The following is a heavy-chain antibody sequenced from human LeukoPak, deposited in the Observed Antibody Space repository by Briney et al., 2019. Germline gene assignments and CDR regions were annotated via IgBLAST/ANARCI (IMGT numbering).Heavy chain of an antibody. CDR2: IMPFLDVA. Sequence: SVKVSCKASGDTFSDYTFSWVRQAPGQGLEWMGRIMPFLDVANYAQKFQGRVTITADKSTSTAYMELSSLRSEDTAVYYCARDHCSGGSCHGGHWGQGTLVTVSS. J-gene: IGHJ4*02. D-gene: IGHD2-15*01. CDR1: GDTFSDYT. CDR3: ARDHCSGGSCHGGH. V-gene: IGHV1-69*02.